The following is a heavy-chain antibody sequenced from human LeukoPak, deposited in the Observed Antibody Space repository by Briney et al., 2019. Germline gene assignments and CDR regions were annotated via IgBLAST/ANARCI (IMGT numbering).Heavy chain of an antibody. V-gene: IGHV3-48*03. D-gene: IGHD3-22*01. CDR3: AKVGTMIVVVITTLGYFQY. CDR1: GFTFSSFE. J-gene: IGHJ1*01. Sequence: GGSLRLSCAASGFTFSSFEMNWVRQAPGKGLEWVAYISSSGNTIYYAGSVKGRFTISRDNFKNTLYLQMNSLRAEDTAVYYCAKVGTMIVVVITTLGYFQYWGQGTLVTVSA. CDR2: ISSSGNTI.